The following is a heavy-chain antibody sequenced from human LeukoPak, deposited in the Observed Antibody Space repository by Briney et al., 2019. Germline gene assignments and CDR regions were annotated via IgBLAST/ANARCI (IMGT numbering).Heavy chain of an antibody. J-gene: IGHJ4*02. V-gene: IGHV4-59*02. CDR1: GGSVNGYY. D-gene: IGHD1-7*01. CDR3: ARDPPEDEWNSRDS. CDR2: IHYSGLT. Sequence: SETLSLTCTVSGGSVNGYYWSWIRQDPGKGLEWIGFIHYSGLTVYSPSLQSRVSMSVDTSRNQFSLDLSSVTAADTALYYCARDPPEDEWNSRDSGGQGILVTVSS.